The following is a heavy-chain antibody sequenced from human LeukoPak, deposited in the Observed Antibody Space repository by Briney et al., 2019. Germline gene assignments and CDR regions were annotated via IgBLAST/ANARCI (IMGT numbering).Heavy chain of an antibody. Sequence: SETLSLTCTVSGGSISSYYWSWIRQPPGKGLEWIGYIYYSGSTNYNPSLKSRVTISVDTSKNQFSLKLSSVTAADTAVYYCARGEGYSSSSGAFDIWGQGTMVTVSS. V-gene: IGHV4-59*01. CDR3: ARGEGYSSSSGAFDI. CDR2: IYYSGST. J-gene: IGHJ3*02. D-gene: IGHD6-6*01. CDR1: GGSISSYY.